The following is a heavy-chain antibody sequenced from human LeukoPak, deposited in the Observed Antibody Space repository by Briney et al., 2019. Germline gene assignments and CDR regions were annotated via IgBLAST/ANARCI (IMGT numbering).Heavy chain of an antibody. J-gene: IGHJ4*02. V-gene: IGHV3-30-3*01. D-gene: IGHD6-6*01. CDR2: KLYDGGKE. CDR1: GFIFTNYA. Sequence: GGSLRLSCTASGFIFTNYAMHWVRQAPGKGPEWLAVKLYDGGKEYYADSVMGRFTISRDDSKNTLFLEMNTLRVEDTAVYYCAKDRRGARLENFDYWGQGTLVTVSS. CDR3: AKDRRGARLENFDY.